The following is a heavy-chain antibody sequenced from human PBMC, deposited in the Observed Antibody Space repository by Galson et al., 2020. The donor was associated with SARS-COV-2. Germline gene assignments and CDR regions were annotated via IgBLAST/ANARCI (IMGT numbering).Heavy chain of an antibody. CDR1: GFSFSTSF. D-gene: IGHD3-10*01. CDR2: ISSSSSTY. V-gene: IGHV3-48*01. Sequence: GGSLRLSCAASGFSFSTSFMNWVRQAPGKGLEWVSYISSSSSTYYYADSVKGRFTISRDNAKNSLYLQMNSLRAEDTAVYYCARGFLDWGQGTMVTVSS. J-gene: IGHJ3*01. CDR3: ARGFLD.